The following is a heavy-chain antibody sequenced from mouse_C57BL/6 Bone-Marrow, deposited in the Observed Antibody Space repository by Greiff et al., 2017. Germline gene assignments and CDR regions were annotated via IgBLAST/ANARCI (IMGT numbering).Heavy chain of an antibody. D-gene: IGHD1-1*01. CDR1: GYAFSSYW. V-gene: IGHV1-80*01. Sequence: QVQLKESGAELVKPGASVKISCKASGYAFSSYWMNWVKQRPGKGLEWIGQIYPGDGDTNYNGKFKGKATLTADKSSSTAYMQLSSLTSEDSAVYFCARGRYGRSDVYCGVGGTGTTVTVSS. CDR3: ARGRYGRSDVYCGV. J-gene: IGHJ1*03. CDR2: IYPGDGDT.